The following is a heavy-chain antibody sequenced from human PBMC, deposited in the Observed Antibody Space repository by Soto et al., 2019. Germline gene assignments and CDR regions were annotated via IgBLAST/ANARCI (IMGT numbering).Heavy chain of an antibody. CDR1: GFTFSSYG. D-gene: IGHD5-18*01. CDR2: ISFSGNTI. V-gene: IGHV3-48*02. Sequence: GGSLRLSCAASGFTFSSYGMNWVRQAPGKRLEWVSFISFSGNTIYYADSVRGRFTISRDNAKSTLFLQMNSLRDDDTATYYCARRLDPLQYSDYWGRGTLVTVSS. J-gene: IGHJ4*02. CDR3: ARRLDPLQYSDY.